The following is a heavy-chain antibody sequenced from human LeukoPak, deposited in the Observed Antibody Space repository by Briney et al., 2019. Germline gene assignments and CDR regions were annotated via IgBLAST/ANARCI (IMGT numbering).Heavy chain of an antibody. CDR3: ARGGIAVAVHNWFGP. Sequence: GASVKVSCKASGGTFSSYAISWVRQAPGQGLEWMGGIIPIFGTANYAQKFQGRVTITADESTSTAYMELSSLRSEDTAVYYCARGGIAVAVHNWFGPWGQGTPVTASS. J-gene: IGHJ5*02. V-gene: IGHV1-69*01. CDR1: GGTFSSYA. D-gene: IGHD6-19*01. CDR2: IIPIFGTA.